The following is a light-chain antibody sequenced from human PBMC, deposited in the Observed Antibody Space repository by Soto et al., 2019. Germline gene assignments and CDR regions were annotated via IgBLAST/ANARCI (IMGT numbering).Light chain of an antibody. CDR3: SSYTTTSALV. CDR1: SSDVGGYDY. Sequence: QSALTQPASVSGSPGQSITISCTGTSSDVGGYDYVSWYQHHPGKVPKLIIYEVSKRPSGVSHRFSGSKSGNTASLPISGLQTEDEADYYCSSYTTTSALVFGGGTKLTVL. CDR2: EVS. V-gene: IGLV2-14*01. J-gene: IGLJ2*01.